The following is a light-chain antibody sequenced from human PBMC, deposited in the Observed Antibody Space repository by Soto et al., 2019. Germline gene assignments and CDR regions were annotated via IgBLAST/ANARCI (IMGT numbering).Light chain of an antibody. CDR2: AAS. CDR1: QSISSY. J-gene: IGKJ1*01. V-gene: IGKV1-39*01. CDR3: QQSYSTPPT. Sequence: DIQITQSPSTLPASVGDRVTITCRASQSISSYLNWYQQKPGKAPKLLIYAASSLQSGVPSRFSGSGSGTDFTLTISSLQPEDFATYYCQQSYSTPPTFGQGTKVDIK.